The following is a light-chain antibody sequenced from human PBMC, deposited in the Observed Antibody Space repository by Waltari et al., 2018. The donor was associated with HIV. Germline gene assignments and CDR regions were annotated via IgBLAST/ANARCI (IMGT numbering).Light chain of an antibody. J-gene: IGLJ2*01. CDR3: GTWDSSLSAGGV. V-gene: IGLV1-51*01. CDR1: SSYIGNNY. Sequence: QSVLTQPPSVSAAPGKKVTISCSGSSSYIGNNYVSWYQQLPGTAPKLLIYDNNERPSGIPDRFSGSKSGTSATLGITGLQTGDEADYYCGTWDSSLSAGGVFGGGTKLTVL. CDR2: DNN.